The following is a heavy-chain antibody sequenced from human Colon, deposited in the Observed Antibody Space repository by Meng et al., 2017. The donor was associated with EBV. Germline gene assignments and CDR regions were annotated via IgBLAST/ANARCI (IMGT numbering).Heavy chain of an antibody. V-gene: IGHV4-4*02. J-gene: IGHJ4*02. CDR3: AREDDYGDYVAY. CDR2: VYHDGST. D-gene: IGHD4-17*01. CDR1: GASITSDNDW. Sequence: GQLKEAGPGPGRPSGTLSLTCDVSGASITSDNDWWSWVRQPPGKALEWLGEVYHDGSTNYSPSVQSRVTISMDKSKNQFSLKLTSVNAADTAVYYCAREDDYGDYVAYWGQGILVTVSS.